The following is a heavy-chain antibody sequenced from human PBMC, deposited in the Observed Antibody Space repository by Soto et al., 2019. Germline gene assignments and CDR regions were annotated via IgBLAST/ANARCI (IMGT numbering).Heavy chain of an antibody. D-gene: IGHD1-1*01. Sequence: TGGSLRLSCAASGFTVTSNNMVWVRQVPGRGLEWVAVVYSGGSTYHGDSVKGRFTISRDTAKNTMYLQMNNLRREDTAVYYCARTSKLWRXFDPWGQGTLVTVSS. CDR3: ARTSKLWRXFDP. CDR1: GFTVTSNN. CDR2: VYSGGST. V-gene: IGHV3-53*05. J-gene: IGHJ5*02.